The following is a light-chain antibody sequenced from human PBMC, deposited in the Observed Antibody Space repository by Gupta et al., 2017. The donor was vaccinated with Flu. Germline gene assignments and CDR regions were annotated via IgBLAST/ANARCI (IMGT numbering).Light chain of an antibody. CDR2: KNN. J-gene: IGLJ3*02. V-gene: IGLV10-54*04. CDR3: SIWVSSLGWM. CDR1: SNNVGNQE. Sequence: QAGLTPPPSVSKALRQTATRACTGYSNNVGNQEAAWLQPHQVHPPKRITYKNNNRPSGSSERFSASRSGNTASLTITRLQPEDAADYYCSIWVSSLGWMFGGGTKLTVL.